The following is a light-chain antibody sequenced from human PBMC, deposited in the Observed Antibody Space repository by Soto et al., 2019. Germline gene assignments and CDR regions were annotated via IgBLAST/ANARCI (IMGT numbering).Light chain of an antibody. J-gene: IGKJ4*01. CDR2: DAS. CDR3: QQRTDWPLT. Sequence: EIVLTQSPGTLSLSPGERATLSCRASQSVGTYLAWYQQKPGQAPRLLIYDASNRATGIPARFSGGGSGTEFTLTISSLEPEDFAVYYCQQRTDWPLTFGGGTKVELK. CDR1: QSVGTY. V-gene: IGKV3-11*01.